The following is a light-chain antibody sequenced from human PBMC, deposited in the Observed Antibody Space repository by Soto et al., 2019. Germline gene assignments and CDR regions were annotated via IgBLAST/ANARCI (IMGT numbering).Light chain of an antibody. CDR1: SSNIESNT. Sequence: QSVLTQPPSASATPGQRVTISCSGGSSNIESNTVNWYQQLPGTAPKLLIYSDNQRPSGVTDRFYGSKSGTSASLAISGLQSEDEADYYCAAWDDSLNGRVFGGGTKVTVL. J-gene: IGLJ3*02. CDR2: SDN. CDR3: AAWDDSLNGRV. V-gene: IGLV1-44*01.